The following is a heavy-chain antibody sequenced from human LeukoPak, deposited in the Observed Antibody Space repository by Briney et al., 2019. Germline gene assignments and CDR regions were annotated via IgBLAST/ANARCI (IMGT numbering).Heavy chain of an antibody. CDR1: GGSISSSSYY. D-gene: IGHD3-9*01. CDR3: ARASVLRYFDWPTPGDYYYYYMDV. V-gene: IGHV4-39*07. Sequence: SETLSLTCTVSGGSISSSSYYWGWIRQPPGKGLEWIGSIYYSGSTNYNPSLKSRVTISVDTSKNQFSLKLSSVTAADTAVYYCARASVLRYFDWPTPGDYYYYYMDVWGKGTTVTISS. CDR2: IYYSGST. J-gene: IGHJ6*03.